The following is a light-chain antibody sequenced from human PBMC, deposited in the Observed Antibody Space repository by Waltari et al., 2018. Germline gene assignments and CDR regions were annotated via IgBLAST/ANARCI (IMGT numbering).Light chain of an antibody. CDR1: SRDVINYTF. V-gene: IGLV2-23*01. Sequence: QSALTQPASLSGSPGQSITISCTGTSRDVINYTFLSWYQHHPGEAPKLIIYEGSKRPSGDSDRFSGSKSGYTASLTISGLQAEDEADYYCCSYGFSVVFGGGTKLTVL. CDR3: CSYGFSVV. CDR2: EGS. J-gene: IGLJ3*02.